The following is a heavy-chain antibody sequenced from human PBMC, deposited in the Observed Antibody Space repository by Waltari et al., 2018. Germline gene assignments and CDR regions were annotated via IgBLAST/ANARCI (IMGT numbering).Heavy chain of an antibody. D-gene: IGHD3-10*01. CDR3: ARGTYGSGRGAFDI. Sequence: EVQLVESGGGLVQPGGSLRLSCAASGFTFSSYEMNWVRKAPGKGLEWVSYISSSGSTIYYADSVKGRFTISRDNAKNSLYLQMNSLRAEDTAVYYCARGTYGSGRGAFDIWGQGTMVTVSS. CDR1: GFTFSSYE. CDR2: ISSSGSTI. V-gene: IGHV3-48*03. J-gene: IGHJ3*02.